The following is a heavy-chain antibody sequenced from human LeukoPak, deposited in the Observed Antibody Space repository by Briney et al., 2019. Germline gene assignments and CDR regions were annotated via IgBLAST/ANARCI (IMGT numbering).Heavy chain of an antibody. J-gene: IGHJ6*03. D-gene: IGHD3-10*01. CDR1: GYTFISYV. Sequence: ASVKVSCKASGYTFISYVMTWVRQAPGQGLEWMGWINTNTGNPTYAQGFTGRFVFSLDTSVSTAYLQISSLKAEDTAVYYCARGEDYYGSGRDYYYMDVWGKGTTVTISS. CDR2: INTNTGNP. CDR3: ARGEDYYGSGRDYYYMDV. V-gene: IGHV7-4-1*02.